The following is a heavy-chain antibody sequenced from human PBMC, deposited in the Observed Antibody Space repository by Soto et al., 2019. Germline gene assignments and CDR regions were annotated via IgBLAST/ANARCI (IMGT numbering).Heavy chain of an antibody. D-gene: IGHD3-3*01. J-gene: IGHJ6*02. CDR1: GDSVSSNSAA. CDR2: TYYRSKWYN. V-gene: IGHV6-1*01. Sequence: TLPLTCAISGDSVSSNSAAWNWIRQSPSRGLEWLGRTYYRSKWYNDYAVSVKSRITINPDTSKNQFSLQLNSVTPEDTAVYYCARGSYDFWSANITSPILAMDVWGQGTTVTVSS. CDR3: ARGSYDFWSANITSPILAMDV.